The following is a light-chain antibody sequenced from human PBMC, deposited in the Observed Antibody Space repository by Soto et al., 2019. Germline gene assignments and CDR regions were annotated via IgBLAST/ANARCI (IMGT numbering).Light chain of an antibody. CDR3: SSFTSTNTHVV. CDR1: SSDVGAYNY. V-gene: IGLV2-14*03. CDR2: DVS. J-gene: IGLJ2*01. Sequence: QSALTQPASVSGSPGQSITISCTGTSSDVGAYNYVSWYQQHPGKAPKLMIYDVSNRPSRVSNRFSGSKSGNTASLAISGLQAEDEADYYCSSFTSTNTHVVFGGGTPLTVL.